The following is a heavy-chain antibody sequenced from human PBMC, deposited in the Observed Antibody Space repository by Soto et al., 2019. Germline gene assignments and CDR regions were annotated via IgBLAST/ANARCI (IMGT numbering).Heavy chain of an antibody. CDR3: SRHVDEEDSCGYYKRDAFAI. CDR2: IYPGDSDT. D-gene: IGHD3-22*01. CDR1: GYSFTSYW. V-gene: IGHV5-51*01. Sequence: EALKISYKGSGYSFTSYWIGWVRQMPGKGLEWMGIIYPGDSDTRYSPSFQGQVTISADKSISTAYLQWSSLRASDTAMYYCSRHVDEEDSCGYYKRDAFAIWGRG. J-gene: IGHJ3*02.